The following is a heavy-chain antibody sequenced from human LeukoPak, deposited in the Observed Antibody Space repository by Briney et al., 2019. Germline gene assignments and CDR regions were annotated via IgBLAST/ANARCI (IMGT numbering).Heavy chain of an antibody. V-gene: IGHV1-2*02. CDR1: GYTLTGYY. D-gene: IGHD6-19*01. Sequence: ASVKVSCKASGYTLTGYYMHWVRQAPGQGLEWMGWINPNSGGTNYAQKFQGRVTMTRDTSISTAYMELSRLRSDDTAVYYCARDDSSGWLCGVDYWGQGTLVTVSS. CDR3: ARDDSSGWLCGVDY. CDR2: INPNSGGT. J-gene: IGHJ4*02.